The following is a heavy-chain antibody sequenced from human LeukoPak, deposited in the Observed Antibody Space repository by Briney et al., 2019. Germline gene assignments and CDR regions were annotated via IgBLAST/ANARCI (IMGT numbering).Heavy chain of an antibody. Sequence: SETLSLTCAVYGGSFCGYYWSWIRQPPGKGLEWIGEINHSGSTNYNTSLKSRVDISVDTSKNQFSLKLSSVTAADTAVYYCARVWVDAFDIWGQGTMVTVSS. J-gene: IGHJ3*02. D-gene: IGHD1-26*01. V-gene: IGHV4-34*01. CDR2: INHSGST. CDR3: ARVWVDAFDI. CDR1: GGSFCGYY.